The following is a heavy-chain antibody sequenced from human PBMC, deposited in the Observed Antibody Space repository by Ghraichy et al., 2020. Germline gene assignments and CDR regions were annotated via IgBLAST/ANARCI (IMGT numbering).Heavy chain of an antibody. Sequence: SQTLSLTCDVSGYSISSGYYWGWIRQPPGKGLEWIGCIYHSGSTYYSPSLRGRVTISMDTSKNQISLRLTSVIAADTAVYYCTRDRFYSDSSGYLGGQGTLVTVSS. CDR3: TRDRFYSDSSGYL. V-gene: IGHV4-38-2*02. CDR2: IYHSGST. CDR1: GYSISSGYY. J-gene: IGHJ1*01. D-gene: IGHD3-22*01.